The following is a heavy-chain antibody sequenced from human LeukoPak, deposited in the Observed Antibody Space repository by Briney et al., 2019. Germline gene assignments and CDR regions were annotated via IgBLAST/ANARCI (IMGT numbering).Heavy chain of an antibody. V-gene: IGHV3-11*01. CDR3: ARDPILRYFDWLPSRDNWSDP. D-gene: IGHD3-9*01. J-gene: IGHJ5*02. Sequence: GGSLRLSCAASGFTFSDYYMSWIRQAPGKGLEWVSYISSSGSTIYYADSVKGRFTISRDNAKNSLYLQMNSLRAEDTAVYYCARDPILRYFDWLPSRDNWSDPWGQGTLVTVSS. CDR2: ISSSGSTI. CDR1: GFTFSDYY.